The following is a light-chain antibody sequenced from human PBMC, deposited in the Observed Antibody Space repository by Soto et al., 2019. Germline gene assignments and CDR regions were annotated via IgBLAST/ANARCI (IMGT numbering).Light chain of an antibody. CDR2: LND. CDR1: SSNIGGNY. Sequence: QPVLTQPPSASGTPGQRVTISCSGSSSNIGGNYVYWYQQLPGAAPKLLIYLNDQRPSRVPDRFFGSKSGTSASLAISGLRSEYEAEYYCAAWDDSLSGPVFGGGTKLTVL. CDR3: AAWDDSLSGPV. J-gene: IGLJ2*01. V-gene: IGLV1-47*02.